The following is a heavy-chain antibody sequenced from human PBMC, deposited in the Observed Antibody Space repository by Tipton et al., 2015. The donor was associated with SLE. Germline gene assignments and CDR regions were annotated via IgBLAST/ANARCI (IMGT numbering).Heavy chain of an antibody. CDR2: INHSGST. D-gene: IGHD4-23*01. Sequence: TLSLTCTVSGGSISSSSYYWSWIRQPPGKGLEWIGEINHSGSTNYNPSLKSRVTISVDTSKNQFSLKLSSMTAADTAAYYCARDRGGNYLSAFDIWGQGTMVTVSS. CDR3: ARDRGGNYLSAFDI. CDR1: GGSISSSSYY. J-gene: IGHJ3*02. V-gene: IGHV4-39*07.